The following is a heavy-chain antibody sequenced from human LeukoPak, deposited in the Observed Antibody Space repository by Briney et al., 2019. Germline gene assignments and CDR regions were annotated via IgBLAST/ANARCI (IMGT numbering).Heavy chain of an antibody. D-gene: IGHD6-13*01. CDR2: IRQDGGET. CDR1: GFTLSSHW. J-gene: IGHJ5*02. Sequence: PGGSLRLSCAASGFTLSSHWMGWIRQAPGKGLEWVANIRQDGGETYYVDSVKGRFTISRDNAKNSLYLQMNSLRVEETAMYYCARWRQSSTWYWLDPWGQGTLVTVPP. V-gene: IGHV3-7*01. CDR3: ARWRQSSTWYWLDP.